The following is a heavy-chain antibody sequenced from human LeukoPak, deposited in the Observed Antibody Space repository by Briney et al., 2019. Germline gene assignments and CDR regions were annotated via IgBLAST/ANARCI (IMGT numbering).Heavy chain of an antibody. J-gene: IGHJ3*02. CDR3: AREGSGYDWKHAFDI. CDR1: GFTFSSYE. V-gene: IGHV3-20*04. Sequence: GGSLRLSCAASGFTFSSYEMNWVRQAPGKGLEWVSGINWNGGSTGYADSVKGRFTISRDNAKNSLYLQMNSLRAEDTALYYCAREGSGYDWKHAFDIWGQGTMVTVSS. CDR2: INWNGGST. D-gene: IGHD5-12*01.